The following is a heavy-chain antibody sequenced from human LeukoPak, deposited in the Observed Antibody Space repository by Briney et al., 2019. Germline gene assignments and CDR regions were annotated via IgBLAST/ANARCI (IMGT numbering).Heavy chain of an antibody. CDR2: IKQDGSEK. CDR1: GFPFSSHW. D-gene: IGHD3-22*01. Sequence: GGSLRLSCAASGFPFSSHWMSWVRQAPGKVLEWVANIKQDGSEKYYVDSVKGRFTISRDSAKNSLYLQMNSLRAEDTAVYYCARTQYYYDSSGYGYYWGQGTLVTVSS. CDR3: ARTQYYYDSSGYGYY. V-gene: IGHV3-7*01. J-gene: IGHJ4*02.